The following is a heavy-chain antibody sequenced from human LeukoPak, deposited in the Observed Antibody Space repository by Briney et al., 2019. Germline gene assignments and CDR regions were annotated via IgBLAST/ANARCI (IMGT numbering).Heavy chain of an antibody. V-gene: IGHV1-18*01. CDR2: ITTYNGKT. Sequence: GASVKVSCKASGYTFASHGINWVRQAPGQGLEWMGRITTYNGKTNYGKKFQGRVTMTTDTSTNAVFMELRSLRSDDTAVYYCARDLRGNVHFDYWGQGTLVTVSS. D-gene: IGHD1-1*01. CDR3: ARDLRGNVHFDY. CDR1: GYTFASHG. J-gene: IGHJ4*02.